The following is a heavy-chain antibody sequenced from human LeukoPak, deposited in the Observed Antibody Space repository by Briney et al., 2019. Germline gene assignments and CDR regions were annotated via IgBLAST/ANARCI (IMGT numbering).Heavy chain of an antibody. CDR3: AKAELLWFGELPYYYYGTDV. CDR1: GFTFSSYG. Sequence: GRSLRLSCAASGFTFSSYGMHWVRQAPGKGLERVAVISYDGSNKYYADSVKGRFTISTDNSKNTLYLQMNSLRAEDTAVYYCAKAELLWFGELPYYYYGTDVWGQGTTVTVSS. V-gene: IGHV3-30*18. J-gene: IGHJ6*02. CDR2: ISYDGSNK. D-gene: IGHD3-10*01.